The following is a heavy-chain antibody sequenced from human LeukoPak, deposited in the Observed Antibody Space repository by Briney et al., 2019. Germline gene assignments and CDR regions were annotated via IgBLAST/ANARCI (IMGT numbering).Heavy chain of an antibody. CDR3: AGGPCSGGSCYPDY. D-gene: IGHD2-15*01. V-gene: IGHV1-18*01. CDR1: GYTFTSYG. Sequence: APVKVSCKASGYTFTSYGISWVRQAPGQGLEWMGWISAYNGNTNYAQKLQGRVTMTTDTSTSTAYMELRSLRSDDTAVYYCAGGPCSGGSCYPDYWGQGTLATVSS. J-gene: IGHJ4*02. CDR2: ISAYNGNT.